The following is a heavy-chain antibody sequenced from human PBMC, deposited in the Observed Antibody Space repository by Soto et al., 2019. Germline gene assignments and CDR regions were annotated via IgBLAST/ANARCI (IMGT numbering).Heavy chain of an antibody. CDR2: IYDSGSS. D-gene: IGHD6-19*01. V-gene: IGHV4-4*02. CDR1: RSSISSSNW. CDR3: ARVRAVAGTGYNYYYYGMDV. J-gene: IGHJ6*02. Sequence: NPSQSRPRPCVVSRSSISSSNWWSWVRKPPGKGLEWIGAIYDSGSSNYNPSLKSRVPISVDKSKHQSARKLSSVTAEDRAVYYCARVRAVAGTGYNYYYYGMDVWGQGTTVTV.